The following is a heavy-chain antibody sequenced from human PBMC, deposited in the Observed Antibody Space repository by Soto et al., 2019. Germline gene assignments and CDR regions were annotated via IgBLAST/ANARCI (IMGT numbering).Heavy chain of an antibody. Sequence: PSHTLSLTCSISGDRVSSNSAALNWIRQSPSRGLEWLGRTYYRSKWYNDYAVSVKSRITINPDTSKNQFSLQLNSVTPEDTAVYPCARDTGKVVTEYYYSGMAAWGQGNTVIVS. CDR1: GDRVSSNSAA. V-gene: IGHV6-1*01. CDR3: ARDTGKVVTEYYYSGMAA. CDR2: TYYRSKWYN. D-gene: IGHD2-15*01. J-gene: IGHJ6*02.